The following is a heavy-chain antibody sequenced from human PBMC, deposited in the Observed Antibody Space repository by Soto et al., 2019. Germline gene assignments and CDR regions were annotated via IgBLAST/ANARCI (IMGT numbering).Heavy chain of an antibody. CDR2: VSYDGGST. CDR3: ARMGDSSGYSGWFDP. Sequence: GGSLRLSCAASGFTFSRFDMHWIRQAPGKGLKWVAVVSYDGGSTYYADSVKGRFTISRDNSKNTLYLQMNSLRAEDTAVYYCARMGDSSGYSGWFDPWGQGTLVTVSS. V-gene: IGHV3-30*14. CDR1: GFTFSRFD. J-gene: IGHJ5*02. D-gene: IGHD3-22*01.